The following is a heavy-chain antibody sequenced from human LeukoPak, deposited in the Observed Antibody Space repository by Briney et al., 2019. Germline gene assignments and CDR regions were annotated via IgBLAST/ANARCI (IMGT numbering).Heavy chain of an antibody. D-gene: IGHD1-14*01. V-gene: IGHV1-3*01. CDR1: GYRFTSYG. CDR2: INAGNGNT. Sequence: ASVKVSCKASGYRFTSYGMHWVRQAPGQRQEWRGWINAGNGNTKYSQKFHGRVTITRDTSASTAYMELSSLTSEDAAVYYCVRDWLRTRAFDSWGQGTLVTVSS. J-gene: IGHJ4*02. CDR3: VRDWLRTRAFDS.